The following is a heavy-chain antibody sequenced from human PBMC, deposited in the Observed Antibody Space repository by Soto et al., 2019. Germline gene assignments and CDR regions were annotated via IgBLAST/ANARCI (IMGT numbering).Heavy chain of an antibody. J-gene: IGHJ3*02. D-gene: IGHD1-1*01. CDR3: ARGNGWNDVPGAFDI. CDR2: IIPILGIA. Sequence: QVQLVQSGAEVKKPGSSVKVSCKASGGTFSSYTISWVRQAPGQGLEWMGRIIPILGIANYAQKFQGRVTITADKSTSTAYMELSSLRSEDTAVYYCARGNGWNDVPGAFDIWGQGTMVTVSS. V-gene: IGHV1-69*02. CDR1: GGTFSSYT.